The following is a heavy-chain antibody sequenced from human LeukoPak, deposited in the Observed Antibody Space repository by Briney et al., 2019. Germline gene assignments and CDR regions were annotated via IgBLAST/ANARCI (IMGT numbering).Heavy chain of an antibody. V-gene: IGHV4-61*02. D-gene: IGHD2-15*01. Sequence: SETLSLTCTVSSGSISSGSYYWSWIRQPAGKGLEWIGRIYTSGSTNYNPSLKSRVTISVDTSKNQFSLKLSSVTAADTAVYYCARTQVGCSGGSCYSGWFDPWGQGTLVTVSS. CDR2: IYTSGST. CDR3: ARTQVGCSGGSCYSGWFDP. CDR1: SGSISSGSYY. J-gene: IGHJ5*02.